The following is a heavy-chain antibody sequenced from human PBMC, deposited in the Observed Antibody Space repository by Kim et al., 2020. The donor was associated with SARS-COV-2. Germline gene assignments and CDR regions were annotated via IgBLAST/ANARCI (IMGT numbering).Heavy chain of an antibody. CDR3: ARTPYYYVNSNWFDP. Sequence: DSVKGRFTISRDNAKNSLYLQMNSLRAEDTAVYYCARTPYYYVNSNWFDPWGQGTLVTVSS. V-gene: IGHV3-7*04. D-gene: IGHD3-10*02. J-gene: IGHJ5*02.